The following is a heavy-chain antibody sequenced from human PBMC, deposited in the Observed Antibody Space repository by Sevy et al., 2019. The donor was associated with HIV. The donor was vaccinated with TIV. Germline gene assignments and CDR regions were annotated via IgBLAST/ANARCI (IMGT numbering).Heavy chain of an antibody. D-gene: IGHD4-17*01. CDR1: GGSISSSTYY. Sequence: SETLSLTCTVSGGSISSSTYYWGWIRQPPGKGLEWIGTIYYSGNTYFHPSLKSRVTISVDTSKNQFSLKLISVTAADTAVYYCARHTFLSHGTYDYLDYEGHWFFDLWGRGTLVTVSS. CDR2: IYYSGNT. CDR3: ARHTFLSHGTYDYLDYEGHWFFDL. J-gene: IGHJ2*01. V-gene: IGHV4-39*01.